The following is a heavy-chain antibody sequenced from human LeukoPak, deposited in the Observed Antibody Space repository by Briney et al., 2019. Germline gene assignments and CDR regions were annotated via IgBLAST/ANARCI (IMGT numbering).Heavy chain of an antibody. D-gene: IGHD3-22*01. CDR1: GGTFSSYA. Sequence: ASVKVSCKASGGTFSSYAISWVRQAPGQGLEWMGIINPSGGSTSYAQKFQGRVTMTRDMSTSTAYMELSSLRSEDTAVYYCARAGDYYDSSGYGCWGKGTTVTVSS. CDR2: INPSGGST. V-gene: IGHV1-46*01. J-gene: IGHJ6*04. CDR3: ARAGDYYDSSGYGC.